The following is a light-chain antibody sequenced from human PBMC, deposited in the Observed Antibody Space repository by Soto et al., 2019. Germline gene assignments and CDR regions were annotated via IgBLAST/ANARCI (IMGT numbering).Light chain of an antibody. CDR2: YDS. CDR3: QVWDDNSVDPRVV. CDR1: NLASYS. J-gene: IGLJ2*01. V-gene: IGLV3-21*04. Sequence: SYELTQPPSVSVAPGETARITCGGNNLASYSVHWYQQKPGQAPVLVIYYDSDRPSGIPERFSGSNSGNTATLSISRVEAGDGADYYCQVWDDNSVDPRVVFGGGTKLTVL.